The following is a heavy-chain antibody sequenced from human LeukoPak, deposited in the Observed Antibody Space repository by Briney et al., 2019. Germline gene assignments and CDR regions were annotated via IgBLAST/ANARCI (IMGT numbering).Heavy chain of an antibody. CDR2: IWYDGSNK. D-gene: IGHD1-26*01. CDR3: AKDSSAYSGSYYDY. V-gene: IGHV3-33*06. CDR1: GFIFSSHG. J-gene: IGHJ4*02. Sequence: GGSLRLSCAASGFIFSSHGMHWVRQSPGKGLGWVAVIWYDGSNKYYADSVKGRFTISRANSKNTVYLQMNSLRAEDTAIYYCAKDSSAYSGSYYDYWGQGTLVTVSS.